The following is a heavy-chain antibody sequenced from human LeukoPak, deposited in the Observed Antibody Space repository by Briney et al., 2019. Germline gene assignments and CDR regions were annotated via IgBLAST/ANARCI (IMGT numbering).Heavy chain of an antibody. Sequence: GASVKVSCKASGYTFTSYDINWVRQATGQGLEWMGWMNPNSGNTGYAQKFQGRVTMTRNTSISTAYMELSSLRSEDTAVYYCARGGPLLWLGELLRDPWGQGTLVTVSS. J-gene: IGHJ5*02. CDR2: MNPNSGNT. V-gene: IGHV1-8*01. CDR3: ARGGPLLWLGELLRDP. CDR1: GYTFTSYD. D-gene: IGHD3-10*01.